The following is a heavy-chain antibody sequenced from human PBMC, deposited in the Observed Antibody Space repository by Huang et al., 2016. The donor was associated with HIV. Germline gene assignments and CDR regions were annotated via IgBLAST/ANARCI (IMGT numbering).Heavy chain of an antibody. CDR1: GGSVNSGYYD. V-gene: IGHV4-39*01. CDR3: ARLPFDYVWGTQRQTALDELDV. J-gene: IGHJ3*01. CDR2: VLYGGNT. Sequence: QLQLQESGPGLVRPSETLSLTCSVSGGSVNSGYYDGGWIRQPPGKGLEWIASVLYGGNTFYNPSLKSRVSMSVDTSKKRFSLNLSSVTAADTAVYFCARLPFDYVWGTQRQTALDELDVWGQGTMVTVSS. D-gene: IGHD3-16*01.